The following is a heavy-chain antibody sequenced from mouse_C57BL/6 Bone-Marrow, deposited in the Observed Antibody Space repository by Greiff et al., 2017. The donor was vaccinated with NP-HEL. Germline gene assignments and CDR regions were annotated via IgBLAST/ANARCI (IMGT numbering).Heavy chain of an antibody. D-gene: IGHD2-12*01. Sequence: EVQVVESGGGLVQPGGSLKLSCAASGFTFSDYYMYWVRQTPEKRLEWVAYISNGGGSTYYPDTVKGRFTISRDNAKNTLYLQMSRLKSEDTAMYYCARQYCYDVWYFDVWGTGTTVTVSS. CDR1: GFTFSDYY. V-gene: IGHV5-12*01. CDR3: ARQYCYDVWYFDV. CDR2: ISNGGGST. J-gene: IGHJ1*03.